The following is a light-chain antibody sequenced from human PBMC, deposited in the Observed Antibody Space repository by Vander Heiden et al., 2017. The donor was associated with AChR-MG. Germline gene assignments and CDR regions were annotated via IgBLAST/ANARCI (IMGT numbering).Light chain of an antibody. CDR2: DAS. CDR3: QQYDNLPLT. V-gene: IGKV1-33*01. J-gene: IGKJ4*01. Sequence: DIQMTQSPSSLSASVGDRVTTTCQASQDISNYLNWYQQKPGKAPKLLIYDASNLETGGPARFSGSGSGTDFTFTISSLQPEDIATYYCQQYDNLPLTFGGGTKVEIK. CDR1: QDISNY.